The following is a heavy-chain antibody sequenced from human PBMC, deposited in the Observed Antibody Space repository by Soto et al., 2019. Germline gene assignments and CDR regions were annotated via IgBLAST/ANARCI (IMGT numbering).Heavy chain of an antibody. V-gene: IGHV4-34*01. Sequence: PSETLSLTCAVYGGSFSGYYWTWIRQPPGTGLEWIGEINHSGSTNYNPSLKSRVTISIDTSKNQFSLKLNSVTAADTALYYCASRRGWRDFWGQGTPVTVSS. CDR3: ASRRGWRDF. CDR2: INHSGST. D-gene: IGHD6-19*01. J-gene: IGHJ4*02. CDR1: GGSFSGYY.